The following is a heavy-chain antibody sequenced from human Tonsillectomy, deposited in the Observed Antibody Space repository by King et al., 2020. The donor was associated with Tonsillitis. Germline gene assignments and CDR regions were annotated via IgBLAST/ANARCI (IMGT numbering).Heavy chain of an antibody. D-gene: IGHD1-26*01. V-gene: IGHV3-21*01. Sequence: VQLVESGGGLVKPGGSLRLSCAASGFTFSSYSMNWVRQAPGKGLEWVSSISSSSSYIYYADSVKGRFTISRDNAKNSLYLQMNSLRAEDTAVYYCARVELGATGDWFDPWGQGTLVTVSS. J-gene: IGHJ5*02. CDR1: GFTFSSYS. CDR2: ISSSSSYI. CDR3: ARVELGATGDWFDP.